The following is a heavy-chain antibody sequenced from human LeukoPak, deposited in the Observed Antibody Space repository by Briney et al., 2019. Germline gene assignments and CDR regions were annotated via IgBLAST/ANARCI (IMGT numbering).Heavy chain of an antibody. CDR3: TKGQSGTSFDP. CDR1: GFSFSSYA. J-gene: IGHJ5*02. Sequence: GGSLRLSCAASGFSFSSYAMSWVRQAPGKGLEWVSSASGSGGTTDYADSVKGRFIISRDNPKSTLYLQMNSLRGEDTAMYYCTKGQSGTSFDPWGQGTLVTVSS. CDR2: ASGSGGTT. V-gene: IGHV3-23*01. D-gene: IGHD2-15*01.